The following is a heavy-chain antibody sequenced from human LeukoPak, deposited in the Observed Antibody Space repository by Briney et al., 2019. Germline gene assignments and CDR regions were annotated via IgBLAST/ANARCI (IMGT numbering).Heavy chain of an antibody. J-gene: IGHJ4*02. D-gene: IGHD6-13*01. CDR2: TYQRSKWSS. Sequence: SQTLSLTCAISGDSLSSSGDAWNWIRQSPSGRLEWLGRTYQRSKWSSDYALSVRSRITVDPDTSKNQFSLQLYSVTPEDTAVYYCARGRASAFDYWDQGTLVTVSS. CDR3: ARGRASAFDY. V-gene: IGHV6-1*01. CDR1: GDSLSSSGDA.